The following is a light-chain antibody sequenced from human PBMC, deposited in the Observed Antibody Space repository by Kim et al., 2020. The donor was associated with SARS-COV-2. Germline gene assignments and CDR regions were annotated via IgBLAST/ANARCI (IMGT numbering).Light chain of an antibody. CDR1: QTVGGNF. Sequence: PGERAPLSCRARQTVGGNFLAWYQLKPGQAPRLLIYAASTRATGVPDRFSGSGSGTEFTLTISRLEPEDSAVYFCQQFGGSPLYTFGQGTKLEI. CDR3: QQFGGSPLYT. CDR2: AAS. J-gene: IGKJ2*01. V-gene: IGKV3-20*01.